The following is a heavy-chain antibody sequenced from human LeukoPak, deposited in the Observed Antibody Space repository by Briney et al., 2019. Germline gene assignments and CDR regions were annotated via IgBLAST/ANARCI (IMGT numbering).Heavy chain of an antibody. D-gene: IGHD3-22*01. J-gene: IGHJ3*02. Sequence: GGSLRLSCAASGFTFSSYEMNWVRQAPGQGLEWVSYISSSGSTIYYADSVKGRFTISRDNAKNSLYLQMNSLRAEDTAVYYCARGSDSSGYYPSGAFDIWGQGTMVTVSS. CDR3: ARGSDSSGYYPSGAFDI. CDR2: ISSSGSTI. CDR1: GFTFSSYE. V-gene: IGHV3-48*03.